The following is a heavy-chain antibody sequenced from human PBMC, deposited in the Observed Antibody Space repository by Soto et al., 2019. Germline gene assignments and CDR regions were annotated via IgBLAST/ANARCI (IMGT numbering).Heavy chain of an antibody. V-gene: IGHV4-34*01. J-gene: IGHJ4*02. CDR1: GGSFSGYY. CDR2: SKDGGNT. Sequence: QVQLQQWGAGLLKPSETLSLTCAVYGGSFSGYYWSWIRKPPGQGLEWIGESKDGGNTNYSPSLKGRVTISADPAKKPFSLKLNSVTAPDKAGYYCARGQGAKVATHWDQGTLVTVSS. CDR3: ARGQGAKVATH. D-gene: IGHD5-12*01.